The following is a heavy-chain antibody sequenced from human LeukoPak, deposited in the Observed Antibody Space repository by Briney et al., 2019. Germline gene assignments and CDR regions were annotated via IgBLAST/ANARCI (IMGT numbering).Heavy chain of an antibody. V-gene: IGHV1-69*13. J-gene: IGHJ5*02. D-gene: IGHD3-22*01. CDR2: IIPIFGTA. Sequence: SVKVSCKASGGTFSSYAISWVRQAPGQELEWMGGIIPIFGTANYAQKFQGRVTITADESTSTAYMELSSLRSEDTAVYYCARDGYYDSSGFSNWFDPWGQGTLVTVSS. CDR3: ARDGYYDSSGFSNWFDP. CDR1: GGTFSSYA.